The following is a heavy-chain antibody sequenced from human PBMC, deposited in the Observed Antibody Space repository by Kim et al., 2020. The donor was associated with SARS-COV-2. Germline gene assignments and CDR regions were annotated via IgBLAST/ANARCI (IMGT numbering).Heavy chain of an antibody. CDR2: ISSSSSYI. J-gene: IGHJ3*02. V-gene: IGHV3-21*01. Sequence: GGSLRLSCAASGFTFSSYSMNWVRQAPGKGLEWVSSISSSSSYIYYADSVKGRFTISRDNAKNSLYLQMNSLRAEDTAVYYCARVTYYDILTGYTLTADAFDIWGQGTMVTVSS. D-gene: IGHD3-9*01. CDR1: GFTFSSYS. CDR3: ARVTYYDILTGYTLTADAFDI.